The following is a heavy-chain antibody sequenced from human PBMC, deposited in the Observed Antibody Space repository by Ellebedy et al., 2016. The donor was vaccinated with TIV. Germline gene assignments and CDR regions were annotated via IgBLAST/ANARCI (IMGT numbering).Heavy chain of an antibody. CDR1: GGSISSGGYY. D-gene: IGHD3-22*01. J-gene: IGHJ4*02. CDR2: IYYSGST. CDR3: ARDRRIVAYYFDY. Sequence: LRLSCTVSGGSISSGGYYWSWIRQHPGKGLEWIGYIYYSGSTYYNPSLKSRVTISVDTSKNQFSLKLSSVTAADTAVYYCARDRRIVAYYFDYWGQGTLVTVSS. V-gene: IGHV4-31*03.